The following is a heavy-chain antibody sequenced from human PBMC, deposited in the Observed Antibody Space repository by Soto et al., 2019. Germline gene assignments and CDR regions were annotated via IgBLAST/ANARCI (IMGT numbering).Heavy chain of an antibody. V-gene: IGHV4-61*08. CDR1: CGSLSSGGSY. J-gene: IGHJ3*02. CDR2: INHSGST. Sequence: SETLSLTWTVSCGSLSSGGSYWSWIRQPPGKGLEWIGEINHSGSTNYNPSLKSRVTISVDTSKNQFSLKLSSVTAADTAVYYCARDSVAGRGGAFDIWGQGTMVTV. D-gene: IGHD6-19*01. CDR3: ARDSVAGRGGAFDI.